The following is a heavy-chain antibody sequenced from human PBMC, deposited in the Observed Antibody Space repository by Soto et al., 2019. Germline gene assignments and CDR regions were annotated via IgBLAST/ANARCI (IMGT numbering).Heavy chain of an antibody. J-gene: IGHJ5*02. D-gene: IGHD3-9*01. CDR2: IYHSGST. Sequence: SETLSLTCTVSGGSISSDNYYWSWIRQPPGKGLEWIGYIYHSGSTDYTPSLKSRVTISVDTSKNQFSLKLSSVTAADTAVYYCARSYYETLSSAHWLDPWGQGIKVTVYS. CDR1: GGSISSDNYY. CDR3: ARSYYETLSSAHWLDP. V-gene: IGHV4-30-4*01.